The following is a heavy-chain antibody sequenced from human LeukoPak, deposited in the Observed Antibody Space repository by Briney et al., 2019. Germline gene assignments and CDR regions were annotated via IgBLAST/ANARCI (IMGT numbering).Heavy chain of an antibody. V-gene: IGHV3-21*01. CDR3: ASIATDGSSDY. CDR2: ISGSSSYI. CDR1: GFTFSSST. J-gene: IGHJ4*02. D-gene: IGHD1-26*01. Sequence: GGSLRLSCAASGFTFSSSTLNWVRQAPGKGLEWVSSISGSSSYIFYADSVKGRFTISRDNAKNSLYLQMHSLRAEDTAVYYCASIATDGSSDYWGQGTLVTVSS.